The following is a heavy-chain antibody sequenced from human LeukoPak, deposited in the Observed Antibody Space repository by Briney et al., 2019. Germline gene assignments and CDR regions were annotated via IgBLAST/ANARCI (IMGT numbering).Heavy chain of an antibody. CDR3: ARAGGNSYAYMDV. J-gene: IGHJ6*03. CDR2: ISSSGSTI. CDR1: GFSFSDYY. D-gene: IGHD5-18*01. V-gene: IGHV3-11*01. Sequence: GGSLRLSCAASGFSFSDYYMSWIRQAPGKGLEWVSYISSSGSTIYYADSVKGRFTISRDNAKNSLYLQMNSLRAEDSAVYYCARAGGNSYAYMDVWGKGTTVTVSS.